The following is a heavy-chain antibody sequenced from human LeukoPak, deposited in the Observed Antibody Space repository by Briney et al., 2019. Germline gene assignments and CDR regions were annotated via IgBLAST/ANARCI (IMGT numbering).Heavy chain of an antibody. CDR2: ISSSSSYI. D-gene: IGHD2-15*01. Sequence: GGSLGLSCAASGFTFSSYAMSWVRQAPGKGLEWVSSISSSSSYIYYADSVKGRFTISRDNAKNSLYLQMNSLRAEDTAVYYCARVVVDAFDIWGQGTMVTVSS. CDR3: ARVVVDAFDI. CDR1: GFTFSSYA. V-gene: IGHV3-21*01. J-gene: IGHJ3*02.